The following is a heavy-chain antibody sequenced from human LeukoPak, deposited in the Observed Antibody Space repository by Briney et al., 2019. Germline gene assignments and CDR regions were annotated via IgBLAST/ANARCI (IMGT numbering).Heavy chain of an antibody. CDR2: IYYSGST. V-gene: IGHV4-59*01. D-gene: IGHD1-26*01. J-gene: IGHJ4*02. CDR1: GGSISSYY. Sequence: TSETLSLTCTVSGGSISSYYWSWIRQPPGKGLEWIGYIYYSGSTNYNPSLKSRVTISVDTSKNQFSLKLSSVTAADTAVYYCARDLRSGSSDYWGQGTLVTVSS. CDR3: ARDLRSGSSDY.